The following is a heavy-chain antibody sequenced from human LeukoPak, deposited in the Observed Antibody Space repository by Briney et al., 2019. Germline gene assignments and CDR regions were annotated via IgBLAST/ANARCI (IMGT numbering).Heavy chain of an antibody. Sequence: ASVKVSCKASGYTFTSYGISWVRQAPGQGLEWMGWISAYNGNTNYAQKLQGRVTMTTDTSTSTAYMELRSLRSDDTAVYYCARVSYYYDSSGYYDPDYWGQGTLVTVSS. V-gene: IGHV1-18*01. CDR3: ARVSYYYDSSGYYDPDY. CDR2: ISAYNGNT. CDR1: GYTFTSYG. D-gene: IGHD3-22*01. J-gene: IGHJ4*02.